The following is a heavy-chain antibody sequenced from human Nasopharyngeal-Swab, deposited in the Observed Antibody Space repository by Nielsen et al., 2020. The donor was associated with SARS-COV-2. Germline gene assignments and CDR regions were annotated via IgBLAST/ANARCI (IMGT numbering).Heavy chain of an antibody. D-gene: IGHD3-9*01. CDR2: INAGNGNT. V-gene: IGHV1-3*01. CDR3: ARKGILTGYYGYYYYMDV. J-gene: IGHJ6*03. Sequence: WVRQAHGQRLEWMGWINAGNGNTKYSQKFQGRVTITRDTSASTAYMELSSLRSEDTAVYYCARKGILTGYYGYYYYMDVWGKGTTVTVSS.